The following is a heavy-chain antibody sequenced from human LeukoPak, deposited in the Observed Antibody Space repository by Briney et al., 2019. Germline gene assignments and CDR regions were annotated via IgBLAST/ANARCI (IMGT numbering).Heavy chain of an antibody. D-gene: IGHD2-15*01. V-gene: IGHV1-18*01. Sequence: ASVKVSCKASGYTFTSYGISWVRQAPGQGLEWMGWISAYNGNTNYAQKLQGRVTMTTDTSTSTAYMELRSLRSDDTAVYYCATNYCSGGSCYSVWFDPWGQGTLVTVSS. CDR2: ISAYNGNT. CDR3: ATNYCSGGSCYSVWFDP. J-gene: IGHJ5*02. CDR1: GYTFTSYG.